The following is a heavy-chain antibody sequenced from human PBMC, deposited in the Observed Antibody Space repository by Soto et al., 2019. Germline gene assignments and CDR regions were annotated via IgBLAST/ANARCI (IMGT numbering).Heavy chain of an antibody. Sequence: QITLKESGPTLVKPTQTLTLTCNFSGFSLSTYGVGVGWIRQPPGKALEWLALIYWDDDTRFSPSLNSRLAITKDTFKSQVVLTMTHMDPVDTATYYCAHRPGFSMAFDYWGPGSLVTVSS. CDR3: AHRPGFSMAFDY. CDR1: GFSLSTYGVG. D-gene: IGHD3-10*01. J-gene: IGHJ4*02. CDR2: IYWDDDT. V-gene: IGHV2-5*02.